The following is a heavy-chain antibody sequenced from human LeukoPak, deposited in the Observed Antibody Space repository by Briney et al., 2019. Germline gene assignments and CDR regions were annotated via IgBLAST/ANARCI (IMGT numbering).Heavy chain of an antibody. J-gene: IGHJ4*02. CDR2: VRYDETTK. D-gene: IGHD2-2*01. CDR1: GFTFSNYG. V-gene: IGHV3-30*02. CDR3: AKDVPTAYFDY. Sequence: GGSLRLSCAASGFTFSNYGMHWVRQAPGKGLEWVAFVRYDETTKFYADSVKGRFTISRDNSKTTLYLQTNSLRAEDTAVYYCAKDVPTAYFDYWGQGTLVTVSS.